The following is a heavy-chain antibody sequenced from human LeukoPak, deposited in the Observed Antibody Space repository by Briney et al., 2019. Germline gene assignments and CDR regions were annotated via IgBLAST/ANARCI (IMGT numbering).Heavy chain of an antibody. J-gene: IGHJ4*02. V-gene: IGHV4-59*08. D-gene: IGHD5/OR15-5a*01. CDR3: ARHLRFYYFDY. Sequence: SETLSLTCTVSGGSISSYYWSWIRQPPGKGLEWIGYIYYSGSTNYNPSLKSRVTISVDTSKNQFSLKLSSVTAADTAVYYCARHLRFYYFDYWGQGTLVTVSS. CDR1: GGSISSYY. CDR2: IYYSGST.